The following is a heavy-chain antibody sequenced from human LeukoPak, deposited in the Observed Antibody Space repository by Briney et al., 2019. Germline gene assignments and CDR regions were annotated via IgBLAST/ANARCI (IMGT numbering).Heavy chain of an antibody. CDR2: ISGSGGST. Sequence: GGSLRLSCAASGFTFSSYAMSWVRQAPGKGLEWVSAISGSGGSTYYADSVKGRFTISRDNSKNTLYLQMNSLRAEDTAVYYCAKVHSYYDSSGYYSLWDYWGQGTLVTVSS. CDR1: GFTFSSYA. V-gene: IGHV3-23*01. D-gene: IGHD3-22*01. J-gene: IGHJ4*02. CDR3: AKVHSYYDSSGYYSLWDY.